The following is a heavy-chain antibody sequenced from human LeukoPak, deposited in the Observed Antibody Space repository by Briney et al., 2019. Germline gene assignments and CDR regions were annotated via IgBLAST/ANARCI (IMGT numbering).Heavy chain of an antibody. D-gene: IGHD2-8*01. CDR1: GFTVSGSW. CDR2: INHDGSSI. J-gene: IGHJ4*02. CDR3: ARAGPNWRIDF. Sequence: GGSLRLSCAASGFTVSGSWIHWVRQAPGKGLLWVSLINHDGSSIIYADSAKGRFTISRDNARNTLYLQMNSLRVDDTAMYYCARAGPNWRIDFWGQGTLVTVSS. V-gene: IGHV3-74*01.